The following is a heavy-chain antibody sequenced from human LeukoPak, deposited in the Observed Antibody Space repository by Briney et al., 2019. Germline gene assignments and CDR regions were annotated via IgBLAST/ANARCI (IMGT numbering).Heavy chain of an antibody. Sequence: GGSLRLSFAASGFTFSSFPMHWVRQAPGKGLEWVAVISYDGSNKYYADSVKGRFTISRDNSKSTLYLQMNSLRTEDTAVYYCARDSGWLQFTYYFDYWGQGTLVTVSS. CDR3: ARDSGWLQFTYYFDY. CDR2: ISYDGSNK. J-gene: IGHJ4*02. CDR1: GFTFSSFP. D-gene: IGHD5-24*01. V-gene: IGHV3-30-3*01.